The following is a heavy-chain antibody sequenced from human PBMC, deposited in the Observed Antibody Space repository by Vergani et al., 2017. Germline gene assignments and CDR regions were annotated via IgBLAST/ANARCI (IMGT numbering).Heavy chain of an antibody. V-gene: IGHV4-59*01. D-gene: IGHD3-16*01. CDR2: IYYSGST. J-gene: IGHJ2*01. CDR1: GGSISSYY. CDR3: ARLGVGDWYVDL. Sequence: QVQLQESGPGLVKPSETLSLTCTVSGGSISSYYWSWIRQPPGKGLEWIGYIYYSGSTNYNPSLKSRVTISVDTSKNQFSLKLSSVTAADTAVYYCARLGVGDWYVDLWGRGTLVTVSS.